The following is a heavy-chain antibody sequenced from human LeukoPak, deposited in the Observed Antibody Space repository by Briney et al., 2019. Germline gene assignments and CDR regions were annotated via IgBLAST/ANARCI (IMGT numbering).Heavy chain of an antibody. CDR3: AKGRLVRGVIIVHDY. D-gene: IGHD3-10*01. J-gene: IGHJ4*02. Sequence: PGGSLRLSCAASGFTFSSYAMSWVRQTPGKGLEWVSAISDSGAGTYHADSVKGRFIISRDNSKNTLYLQMNSLRAEDTAVYYCAKGRLVRGVIIVHDYWGQGNLVTVSS. CDR1: GFTFSSYA. CDR2: ISDSGAGT. V-gene: IGHV3-23*01.